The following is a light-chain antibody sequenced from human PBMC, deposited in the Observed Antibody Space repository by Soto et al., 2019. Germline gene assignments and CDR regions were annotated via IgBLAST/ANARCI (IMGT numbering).Light chain of an antibody. V-gene: IGKV3-20*01. CDR1: QSVSSSSY. J-gene: IGKJ2*01. Sequence: EIVLTQSPGTLSLSPGERATLSCRASQSVSSSSYLAWYQQKPGQAPRLLIYGASSRATGIPDRFSGSGSATDFPLTISRLEPEDFAGYYCRQYGSSPSYTFGQGTKLEIK. CDR3: RQYGSSPSYT. CDR2: GAS.